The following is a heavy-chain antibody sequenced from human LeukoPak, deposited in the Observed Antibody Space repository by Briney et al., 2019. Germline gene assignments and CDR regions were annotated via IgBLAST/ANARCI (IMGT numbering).Heavy chain of an antibody. CDR2: IWYDGSNK. CDR3: ASGSRVNWYFDL. Sequence: GGSLRLSCAASGFTFSSYGMHWVRQAPGKGLEWVAVIWYDGSNKYYADSVKGRFTISRDNSKNSLYLQMNSLRAEDTAVYYCASGSRVNWYFDLWGRGTLVTVSS. J-gene: IGHJ2*01. CDR1: GFTFSSYG. D-gene: IGHD4-23*01. V-gene: IGHV3-33*01.